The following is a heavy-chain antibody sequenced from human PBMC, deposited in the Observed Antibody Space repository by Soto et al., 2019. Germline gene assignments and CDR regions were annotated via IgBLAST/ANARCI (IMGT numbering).Heavy chain of an antibody. CDR2: IKHSGST. CDR1: GGSFRGYY. D-gene: IGHD2-2*01. CDR3: AKELAVYCSSTSCQPNWFDP. Sequence: AGTLAPTCAVFGGSFRGYYWSWIRKPPGKGLEWIGEIKHSGSTNYNPSLKSRVTISVDTYKTQFSLKLSSVAAADTAVYYCAKELAVYCSSTSCQPNWFDPWGQGTLVTVSS. V-gene: IGHV4-34*01. J-gene: IGHJ5*02.